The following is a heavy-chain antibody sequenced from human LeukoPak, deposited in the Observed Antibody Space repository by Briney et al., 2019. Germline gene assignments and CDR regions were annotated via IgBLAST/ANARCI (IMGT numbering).Heavy chain of an antibody. CDR2: IYYSGST. Sequence: SETLSLTCTVSGGSITSYYWSWIRQPPGKGLEYIGHIYYSGSTAYNPSLRSRVTISVDTSKNQFSLKLNSVSAADTAMYFCARWFCSGACHYMDVWGKGTTVTVSS. J-gene: IGHJ6*03. D-gene: IGHD2-15*01. CDR1: GGSITSYY. V-gene: IGHV4-59*01. CDR3: ARWFCSGACHYMDV.